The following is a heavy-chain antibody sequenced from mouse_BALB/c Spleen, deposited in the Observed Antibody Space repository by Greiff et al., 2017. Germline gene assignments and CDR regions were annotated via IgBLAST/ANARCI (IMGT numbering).Heavy chain of an antibody. Sequence: VQLQQSGAELAKPGASVKMSCKASGYTFTSYWMHWVKQRPGQGLEWIGYINPSTGYTEYNQKFKDKATLTADKSSSTAYMQLSSLTSEDSAVYYCARVYGNWFAYWGQGTLVTVSA. D-gene: IGHD2-1*01. CDR1: GYTFTSYW. J-gene: IGHJ3*01. CDR2: INPSTGYT. V-gene: IGHV1-7*01. CDR3: ARVYGNWFAY.